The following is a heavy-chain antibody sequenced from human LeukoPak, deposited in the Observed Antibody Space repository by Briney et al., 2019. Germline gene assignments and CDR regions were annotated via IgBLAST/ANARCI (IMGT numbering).Heavy chain of an antibody. Sequence: ASVKVSCKASGYTFTGYYMHWVRQAPGQGLEWMGWINPNSGGTNYAQKFQGRVTMTRDTSISTAYMELSSLGSDDTAVYYCARGPILYGGNPGSLNYWGQGALVTVSS. V-gene: IGHV1-2*02. CDR1: GYTFTGYY. D-gene: IGHD4-23*01. CDR3: ARGPILYGGNPGSLNY. CDR2: INPNSGGT. J-gene: IGHJ4*02.